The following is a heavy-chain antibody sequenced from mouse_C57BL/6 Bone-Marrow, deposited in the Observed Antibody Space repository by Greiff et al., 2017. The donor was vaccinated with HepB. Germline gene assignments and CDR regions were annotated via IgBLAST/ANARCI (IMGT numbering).Heavy chain of an antibody. CDR3: ARRGYYGNPFAY. Sequence: EVQGVESGGGLVQPGESLKLSCESNEYEFPSHDMSWVRKTPEKRLELVAAINSDGGSTYYPDTMERRFIISRDNTKKTLYLQMSSLRSEDTALYYSARRGYYGNPFAYWGQGTLVTVSA. D-gene: IGHD2-1*01. CDR1: EYEFPSHD. CDR2: INSDGGST. V-gene: IGHV5-2*01. J-gene: IGHJ3*01.